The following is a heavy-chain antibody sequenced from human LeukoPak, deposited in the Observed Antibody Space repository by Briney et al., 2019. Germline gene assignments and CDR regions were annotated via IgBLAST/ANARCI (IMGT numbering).Heavy chain of an antibody. CDR2: ISSSGSTI. CDR3: AVEMATIMD. J-gene: IGHJ4*02. D-gene: IGHD5-24*01. V-gene: IGHV3-11*01. Sequence: GGSLRLSCAASGFTFSAYWMHWVRQAPGKGLEWVSYISSSGSTIYYADSVKGRFTISRDNAKNSLYLQMNSLRAEDTAVYYCAVEMATIMDWGQGTLVTVSS. CDR1: GFTFSAYW.